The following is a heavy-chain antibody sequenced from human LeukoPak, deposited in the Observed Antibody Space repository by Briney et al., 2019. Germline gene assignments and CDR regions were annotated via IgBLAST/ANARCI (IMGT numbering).Heavy chain of an antibody. J-gene: IGHJ6*04. V-gene: IGHV1-69*06. Sequence: SVKVSCKASGGTFSSYAISWVRQAPGQGLEWMGGIIPIFGTANYAQKFQGRVTITADKSTSTAYMELSSLRSEDTAVYYCAREPFVVVQAAISPHYYYSGMDAWGKGPTVTVSS. CDR3: AREPFVVVQAAISPHYYYSGMDA. D-gene: IGHD2-2*02. CDR1: GGTFSSYA. CDR2: IIPIFGTA.